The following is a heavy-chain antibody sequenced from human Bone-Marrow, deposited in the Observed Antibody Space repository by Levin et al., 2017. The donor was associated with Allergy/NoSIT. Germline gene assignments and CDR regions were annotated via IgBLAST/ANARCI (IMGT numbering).Heavy chain of an antibody. CDR2: IRSKAYGGTT. Sequence: QAGGSLRLSCTASGFTFGDYAMSWFRQAPGKGLEWVGFIRSKAYGGTTEYAASVKGRFTISRDDSKSIAYLQMNSLKTEDTAVYYCTRGGFKGGLLWFGELLWDYRNWFDPWGQGTLVTVSS. CDR3: TRGGFKGGLLWFGELLWDYRNWFDP. CDR1: GFTFGDYA. J-gene: IGHJ5*02. V-gene: IGHV3-49*03. D-gene: IGHD3-10*01.